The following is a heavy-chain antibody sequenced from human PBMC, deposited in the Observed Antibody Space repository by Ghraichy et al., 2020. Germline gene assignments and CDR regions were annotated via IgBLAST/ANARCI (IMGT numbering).Heavy chain of an antibody. Sequence: LSLTCAASGFTFSSYAMSWVRQAPGKGLEWVSAISGSGGSTYYADSVKGRFTISRDNSKNTLYLQMNSLRAEDTAVYYCAKVEFYYDSSGYYYFDYWGQGTLVTVSS. D-gene: IGHD3-22*01. CDR3: AKVEFYYDSSGYYYFDY. CDR2: ISGSGGST. CDR1: GFTFSSYA. V-gene: IGHV3-23*01. J-gene: IGHJ4*02.